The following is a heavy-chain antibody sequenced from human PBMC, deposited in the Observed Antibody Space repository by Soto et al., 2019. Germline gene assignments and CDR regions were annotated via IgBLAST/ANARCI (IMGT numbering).Heavy chain of an antibody. CDR1: GYTFTSYG. D-gene: IGHD4-17*01. J-gene: IGHJ4*02. CDR2: ISAYNGNT. Sequence: QVQLVQSGAEVKKPGASVKVSCKASGYTFTSYGISWVRQAPGQGLEWMGWISAYNGNTNYAQKHQGRVTMTTDTSTSKAYMELRSLRPDDTAVYYCARELLVADYGGPANPSRGDFDYWGQGTLVTVSS. V-gene: IGHV1-18*01. CDR3: ARELLVADYGGPANPSRGDFDY.